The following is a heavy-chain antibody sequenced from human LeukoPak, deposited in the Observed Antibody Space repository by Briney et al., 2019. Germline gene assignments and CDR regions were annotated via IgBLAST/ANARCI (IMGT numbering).Heavy chain of an antibody. V-gene: IGHV4-59*11. CDR3: ARVADYGDYVGGDWIDP. D-gene: IGHD4-17*01. Sequence: SETLSLTCTVSGGSFSSHYWGYIRQPPGKGLEWIGCIYFSGSTNYNPSLKSRVTMSVDTSENQFSLKLSSVTAADTAVYYCARVADYGDYVGGDWIDPWGQGTLVTVSS. CDR2: IYFSGST. J-gene: IGHJ5*02. CDR1: GGSFSSHY.